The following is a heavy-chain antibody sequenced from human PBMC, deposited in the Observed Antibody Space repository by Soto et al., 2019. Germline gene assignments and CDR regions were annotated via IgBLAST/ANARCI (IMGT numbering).Heavy chain of an antibody. D-gene: IGHD5-12*01. J-gene: IGHJ4*02. V-gene: IGHV3-53*01. CDR1: GLTVSSNY. Sequence: EVQLVESGGGLIQPGGSLRLSCVASGLTVSSNYLSWVRQAPGKGLEWVSVIYSGGSTYYADSVKGRFTISRDNSKNTLYLHMHSLRADDTAVYYCARRSGFERYHFDYWGQGTLVTVSS. CDR3: ARRSGFERYHFDY. CDR2: IYSGGST.